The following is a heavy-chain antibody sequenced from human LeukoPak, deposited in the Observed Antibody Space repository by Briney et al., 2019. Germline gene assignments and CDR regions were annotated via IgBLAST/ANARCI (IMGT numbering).Heavy chain of an antibody. Sequence: GRSLRLSCAASGFTFRSYGMHWVRQAPGKGLEWVAVMNYDGSYIKYADSVKGRFTISRDNSKNTLYLQMTSLRAEDTAVYHCARDDDSSGNLLDYWGQGTLVTVSS. J-gene: IGHJ4*02. CDR2: MNYDGSYI. CDR1: GFTFRSYG. V-gene: IGHV3-33*01. CDR3: ARDDDSSGNLLDY. D-gene: IGHD3-22*01.